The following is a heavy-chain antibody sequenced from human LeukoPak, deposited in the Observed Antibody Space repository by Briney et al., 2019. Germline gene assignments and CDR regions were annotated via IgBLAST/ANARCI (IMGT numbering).Heavy chain of an antibody. J-gene: IGHJ5*02. CDR1: GFTFSSYD. D-gene: IGHD3-10*01. CDR3: GRVYGSGSYYVTFDP. CDR2: IGTAGDT. V-gene: IGHV3-13*01. Sequence: GGSLRLSCAASGFTFSSYDMHWVRQATGKGLEWVSAIGTAGDTYYPGSVKGRFTISRDNAKNSLYLQMNSLRAEDTAVYYCGRVYGSGSYYVTFDPWGQGTLVTVSS.